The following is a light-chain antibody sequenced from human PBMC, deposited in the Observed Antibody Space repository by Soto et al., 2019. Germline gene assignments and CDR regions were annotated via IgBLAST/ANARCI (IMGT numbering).Light chain of an antibody. CDR3: QQRSNWRT. Sequence: EMVLTQSPATLSLSPGERATLSSRASQSVSSYLAWYQQKPGQAPRLLIYDASNRATGIPARFSGSGSGTDFTLTISSLEPEDFAVYYCQQRSNWRTFGQGTKVEIK. V-gene: IGKV3-11*01. CDR1: QSVSSY. J-gene: IGKJ1*01. CDR2: DAS.